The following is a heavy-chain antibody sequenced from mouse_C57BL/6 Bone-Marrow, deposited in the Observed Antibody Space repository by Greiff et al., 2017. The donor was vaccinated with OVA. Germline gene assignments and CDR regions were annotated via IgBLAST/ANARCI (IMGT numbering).Heavy chain of an antibody. CDR3: ARRGGLRRYYAMDY. CDR1: GYTFTSYW. J-gene: IGHJ4*01. Sequence: QVQLQQPGAELVRPGTSVKLSCKASGYTFTSYWMHWVKQRPGQGLEWIGVIDPSDSYTNYNQKFKGKATLTVDTSSSTAYMQLSSLTSEDSAVYYCARRGGLRRYYAMDYWGQGTSVTVSS. D-gene: IGHD2-4*01. V-gene: IGHV1-59*01. CDR2: IDPSDSYT.